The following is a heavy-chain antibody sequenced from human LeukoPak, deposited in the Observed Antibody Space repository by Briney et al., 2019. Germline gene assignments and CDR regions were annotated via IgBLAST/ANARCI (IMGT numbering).Heavy chain of an antibody. J-gene: IGHJ4*02. CDR3: AKGRGWYSPDY. CDR1: GFSSDDYG. Sequence: PGGSLRLSCAASGFSSDDYGMHWVRQAPGKGLEWVSGLISSRGIIGYADSVKGRFTISSDNAENSLYLQMNSLRVEDTAFYYCAKGRGWYSPDYWGQETLVTVSS. CDR2: LISSRGII. D-gene: IGHD6-19*01. V-gene: IGHV3-9*02.